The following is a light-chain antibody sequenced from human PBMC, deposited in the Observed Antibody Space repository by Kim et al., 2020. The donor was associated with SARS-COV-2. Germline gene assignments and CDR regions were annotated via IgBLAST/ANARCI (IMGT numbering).Light chain of an antibody. J-gene: IGLJ3*02. CDR3: QVWDSSSDHPV. Sequence: APGKTVRITCGGNNIGSKSVHWYQQKPGQAPVLVIYYDSDRPSGIPERFSGSNSGNTATLTISGVEAGDEADYYCQVWDSSSDHPVFGGGTKVTVL. CDR1: NIGSKS. V-gene: IGLV3-21*04. CDR2: YDS.